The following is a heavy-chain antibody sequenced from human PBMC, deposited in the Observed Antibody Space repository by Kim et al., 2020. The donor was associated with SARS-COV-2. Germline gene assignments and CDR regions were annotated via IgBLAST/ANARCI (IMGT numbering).Heavy chain of an antibody. CDR1: GGSFSGYY. V-gene: IGHV4-34*01. CDR2: INHSGST. D-gene: IGHD3-22*01. Sequence: SETLSLTCAVYGGSFSGYYWSWIRQPPGKGLEWIGEINHSGSTNYNPSLKSRVTISVDTSKNQFSLKLSSVTAADTAVYYCARGPRYDSSGYYFGYYYYGMDVWGQGTTVTGSS. CDR3: ARGPRYDSSGYYFGYYYYGMDV. J-gene: IGHJ6*02.